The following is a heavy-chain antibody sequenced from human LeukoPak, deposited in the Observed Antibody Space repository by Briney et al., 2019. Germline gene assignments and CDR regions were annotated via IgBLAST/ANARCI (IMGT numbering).Heavy chain of an antibody. CDR3: AELGITMIGGV. J-gene: IGHJ6*04. Sequence: PGGSLRLSCAASGFTFSSYEMNWVRQAPGKGLEWVSYISSSGSTIYYADSVKGRFTTPRDNATNSLYLQMNSLRAEDTAVYYCAELGITMIGGVWGKGTTVTISS. D-gene: IGHD3-10*02. CDR1: GFTFSSYE. V-gene: IGHV3-48*03. CDR2: ISSSGSTI.